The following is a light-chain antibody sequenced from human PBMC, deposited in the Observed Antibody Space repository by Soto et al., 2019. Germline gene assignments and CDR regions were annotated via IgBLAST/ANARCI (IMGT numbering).Light chain of an antibody. CDR3: SSYSSSSTLV. CDR1: SSDVGGYKF. J-gene: IGLJ1*01. V-gene: IGLV2-14*01. Sequence: QSVLTQPASVSGSPGQSITIACTGTSSDVGGYKFVSWYEHHPGKAPKLMIYEVSNRPSGVSNRFSGSKSGNTASLTISGLQAEDEADYYCSSYSSSSTLVFGTGTKLTVL. CDR2: EVS.